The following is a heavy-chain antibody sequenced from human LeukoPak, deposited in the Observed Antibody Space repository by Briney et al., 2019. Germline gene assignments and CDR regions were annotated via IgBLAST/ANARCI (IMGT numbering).Heavy chain of an antibody. J-gene: IGHJ4*02. CDR2: IYHSGST. CDR1: GGSISSSRYY. Sequence: PSETLSLTCTVSGGSISSSRYYWGWIRQPPGKGLEWIGTIYHSGSTFYNPSLKSRVTISVDTSKNQFSLKLSSVTAADTAVYYCARFHRYFGIDYWGQGTLVTVSS. D-gene: IGHD2/OR15-2a*01. V-gene: IGHV4-39*01. CDR3: ARFHRYFGIDY.